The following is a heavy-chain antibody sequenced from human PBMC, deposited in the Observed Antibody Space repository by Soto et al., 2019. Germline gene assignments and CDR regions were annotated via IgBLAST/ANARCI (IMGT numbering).Heavy chain of an antibody. Sequence: QVQLVESGGGVVQPGRSLRLSCAASGFTFSSYGMHWVRQAPGKGLEWVAVIWYDGSNKYYADSVKGRFTISRDNSKNTLYLQMNSLRAEDTAVYYCARGEPSPSGGYYFDYWGQGTLVIVSS. J-gene: IGHJ4*02. V-gene: IGHV3-33*01. CDR1: GFTFSSYG. CDR2: IWYDGSNK. D-gene: IGHD1-1*01. CDR3: ARGEPSPSGGYYFDY.